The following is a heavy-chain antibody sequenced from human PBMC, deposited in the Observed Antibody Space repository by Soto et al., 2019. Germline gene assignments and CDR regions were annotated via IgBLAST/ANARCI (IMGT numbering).Heavy chain of an antibody. CDR2: ITGNGVTT. CDR3: AKYGDFGNFDY. Sequence: EVQLLESGGGLVQPGGSLRLSCAASGFTFSNCAMSWVRQAPGKGMEWVSAITGNGVTTYYADSVKGRFTISRDNSKNTLYLQMNSLRAEDTAIYYCAKYGDFGNFDYWGQGSLVTVSS. CDR1: GFTFSNCA. J-gene: IGHJ4*02. D-gene: IGHD4-17*01. V-gene: IGHV3-23*01.